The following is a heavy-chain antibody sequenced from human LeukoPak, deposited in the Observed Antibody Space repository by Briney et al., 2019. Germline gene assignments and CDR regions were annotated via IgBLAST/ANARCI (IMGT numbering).Heavy chain of an antibody. CDR1: GGSISSSSYY. J-gene: IGHJ4*02. V-gene: IGHV4-39*01. CDR3: ARARPGEGLVDY. D-gene: IGHD6-6*01. CDR2: IYYSGST. Sequence: SETLSLTCTVSGGSISSSSYYWGWIRQPPGKGLEWIGSIYYSGSTYYNPSLKSRVTISVDTSKNQFSLKLSSVTAADTAVYYCARARPGEGLVDYWGQGTLVTVSS.